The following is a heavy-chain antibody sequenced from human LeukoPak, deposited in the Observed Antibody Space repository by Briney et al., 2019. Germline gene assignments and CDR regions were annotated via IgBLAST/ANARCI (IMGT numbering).Heavy chain of an antibody. CDR1: GASISGSNYY. CDR3: AIIAVAGTREEYFDY. Sequence: SETLSLTCAVSGASISGSNYYWGWIRQPPGKGLEWIGNIYSSGSTYYNPSLKSRVTISVDTSKNQFSLKLSSVTAADTAVYYCAIIAVAGTREEYFDYWGQGTLVTVSS. V-gene: IGHV4-39*07. D-gene: IGHD6-19*01. CDR2: IYSSGST. J-gene: IGHJ4*02.